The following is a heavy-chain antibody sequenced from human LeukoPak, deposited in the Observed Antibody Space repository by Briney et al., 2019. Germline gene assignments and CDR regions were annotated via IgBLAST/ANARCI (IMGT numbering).Heavy chain of an antibody. V-gene: IGHV1-18*01. D-gene: IGHD3-10*01. CDR1: GYTLTSYG. J-gene: IGHJ4*02. CDR2: ISAYNGNT. CDR3: ARGYIPMVRAVITLDY. Sequence: ASVKVSCKASGYTLTSYGISWVRQAPGQGLEWMGWISAYNGNTNYAQKLQGRVTMTTDTSTSTAYMELRSLRSDDTAVYYCARGYIPMVRAVITLDYWGQGTLVTVSS.